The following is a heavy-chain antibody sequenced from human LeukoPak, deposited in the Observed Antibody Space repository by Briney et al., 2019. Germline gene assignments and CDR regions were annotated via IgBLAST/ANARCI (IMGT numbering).Heavy chain of an antibody. J-gene: IGHJ4*02. Sequence: SETLSLTCTVSGGSISSGGYYWSWIRQPPGKGLEWIGYIYHSGSTYYNPSLKSRVTISVDRSKNQFSLKLSSVTAADTAVYYCARVFGYGGPTSYFDYWGQGTLVTVSS. CDR3: ARVFGYGGPTSYFDY. D-gene: IGHD4-23*01. V-gene: IGHV4-30-2*01. CDR2: IYHSGST. CDR1: GGSISSGGYY.